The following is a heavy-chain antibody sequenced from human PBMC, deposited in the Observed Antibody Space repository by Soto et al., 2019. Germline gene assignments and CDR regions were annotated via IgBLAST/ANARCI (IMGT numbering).Heavy chain of an antibody. D-gene: IGHD1-26*01. CDR3: AADARWASYYYYGMDV. Sequence: ASVKVSCKASGFTFTSSAVQWVRQARGQRLEWIGWIVVGSGNTNYAQKFQERVTITRDMSTSTAYMELSSLGSEDTAVYYCAADARWASYYYYGMDVWGQGTTVTVSS. CDR1: GFTFTSSA. J-gene: IGHJ6*02. CDR2: IVVGSGNT. V-gene: IGHV1-58*01.